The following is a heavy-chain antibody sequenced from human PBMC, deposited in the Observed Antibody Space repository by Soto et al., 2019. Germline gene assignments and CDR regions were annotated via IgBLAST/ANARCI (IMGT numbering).Heavy chain of an antibody. Sequence: ASVKVSCKASGYTFTSYSIHWVRQAPGQGLEWIGWINTDNGDAKYSQKFQGRVTVNRDTSATTAYMEVSSLRSEDTAVYYCARDQGYVVYWGLGNLVTVSS. CDR2: INTDNGDA. J-gene: IGHJ4*03. V-gene: IGHV1-3*04. CDR1: GYTFTSYS. CDR3: ARDQGYVVY.